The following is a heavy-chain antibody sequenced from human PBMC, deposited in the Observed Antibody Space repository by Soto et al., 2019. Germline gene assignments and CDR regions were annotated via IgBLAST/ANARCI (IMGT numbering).Heavy chain of an antibody. CDR1: GGSFSGYF. CDR2: ISHSGST. D-gene: IGHD3-3*01. CDR3: ARAITIFGVVRLRRRNDAFDI. V-gene: IGHV4-34*01. J-gene: IGHJ3*02. Sequence: SETLSLTCAVYGGSFSGYFWSWIRQPPGKGLEWIGEISHSGSTNYNPSLKSRVTISVDTSKNQFSLKLSSVTAADTAVYYCARAITIFGVVRLRRRNDAFDIWGQGTMVTVSS.